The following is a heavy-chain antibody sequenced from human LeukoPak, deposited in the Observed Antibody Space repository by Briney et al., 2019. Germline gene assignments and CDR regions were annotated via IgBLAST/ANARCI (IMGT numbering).Heavy chain of an antibody. CDR1: GGSFSGYY. V-gene: IGHV4-34*01. Sequence: SETLSLTCAVYGGSFSGYYWSWIRQPPGKGLEWIGEINHSGSTNYNPSLRSRVTISVDTSKNQFSLKLSSVTAADTAVYYCATVLGLTMVRGVIDYWGQGTLVTVPS. CDR2: INHSGST. D-gene: IGHD3-10*01. CDR3: ATVLGLTMVRGVIDY. J-gene: IGHJ4*02.